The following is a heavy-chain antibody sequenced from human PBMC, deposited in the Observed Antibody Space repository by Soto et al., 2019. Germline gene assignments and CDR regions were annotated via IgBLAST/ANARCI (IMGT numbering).Heavy chain of an antibody. J-gene: IGHJ4*02. CDR3: ARAPTDYSHDY. CDR1: GGSIITTTYY. V-gene: IGHV4-39*01. CDR2: VYYSGST. D-gene: IGHD4-4*01. Sequence: PSETLSLTCPVSGGSIITTTYYWGWLRQPPGKGLEWIGSVYYSGSTYYNPSLKSRVTISVDTSMNQFSLMLSSLTAADTAVYFCARAPTDYSHDYWGLGNLVTVSS.